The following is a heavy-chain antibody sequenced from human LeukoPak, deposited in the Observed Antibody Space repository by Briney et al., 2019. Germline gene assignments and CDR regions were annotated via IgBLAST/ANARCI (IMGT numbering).Heavy chain of an antibody. CDR1: GYTFTTYG. CDR3: ARDYKYAFDN. V-gene: IGHV1-18*01. Sequence: ASVKVSCKSSGYTFTTYGISWVRQAPGQGLQWMGWINPYSGDTDYAQKLQGRVTMTTDTSTSTAYMELRSLRSDDTAVYYCARDYKYAFDNWGREPWSPSPQ. J-gene: IGHJ4*02. CDR2: INPYSGDT. D-gene: IGHD5-24*01.